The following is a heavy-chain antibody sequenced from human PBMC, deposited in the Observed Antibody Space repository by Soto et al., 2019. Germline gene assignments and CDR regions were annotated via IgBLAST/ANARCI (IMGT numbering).Heavy chain of an antibody. CDR3: ARVSGSYLWENAFDI. J-gene: IGHJ3*02. Sequence: QVQLVQSGAEVKKPGSSVKVSCKASGGTFSSYAISWVRQAPGQGLEWMGGIIPILGTANYAQKFQGRVTITAEESTGTAYMELSSLRSEDTAVYYCARVSGSYLWENAFDIWGQGTMVTVSS. V-gene: IGHV1-69*12. CDR1: GGTFSSYA. CDR2: IIPILGTA. D-gene: IGHD1-26*01.